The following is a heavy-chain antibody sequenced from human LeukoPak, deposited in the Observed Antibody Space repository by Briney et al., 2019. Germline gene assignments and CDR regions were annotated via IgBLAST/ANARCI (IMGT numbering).Heavy chain of an antibody. Sequence: ASVKVSCKASGYTFTSYGISWVRQAPGQGLEWMGWMNPNSGNTGYAQKFQGRVTITRNTSISTAYMELSSLRSEDTAVYYCARGGYSSTPDYWGQGTLVTVSS. J-gene: IGHJ4*02. D-gene: IGHD6-13*01. CDR2: MNPNSGNT. CDR3: ARGGYSSTPDY. CDR1: GYTFTSYG. V-gene: IGHV1-8*03.